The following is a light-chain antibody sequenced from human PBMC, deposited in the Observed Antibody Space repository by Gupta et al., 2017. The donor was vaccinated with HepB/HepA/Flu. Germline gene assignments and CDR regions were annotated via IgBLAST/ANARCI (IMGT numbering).Light chain of an antibody. CDR3: QQYYRTPLT. CDR2: WAS. V-gene: IGKV4-1*01. CDR1: QSVLYSSNNKNY. Sequence: DIVMTQSPDSLAVSLGDRATINCKSSQSVLYSSNNKNYLGWYQQKEGQPPKLLIYWASTRQSGVPDRFSGSGSGTDFTLTISSLQAEDVALYYCQQYYRTPLTFGQGTRLEIK. J-gene: IGKJ5*01.